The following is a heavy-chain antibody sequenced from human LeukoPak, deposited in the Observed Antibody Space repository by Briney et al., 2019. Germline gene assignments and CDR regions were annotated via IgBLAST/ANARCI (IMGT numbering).Heavy chain of an antibody. D-gene: IGHD4-17*01. Sequence: SQTLSLTCTVSGGSISSGSYYWSWIRQPAGKGLEWIGRIYTSGSTNYNPSLKSRVTISVDTSKNQFSLKLSSVTAADTAVYYCARVNYGDYATWGQGTLVTVSS. CDR1: GGSISSGSYY. CDR2: IYTSGST. CDR3: ARVNYGDYAT. J-gene: IGHJ5*02. V-gene: IGHV4-61*02.